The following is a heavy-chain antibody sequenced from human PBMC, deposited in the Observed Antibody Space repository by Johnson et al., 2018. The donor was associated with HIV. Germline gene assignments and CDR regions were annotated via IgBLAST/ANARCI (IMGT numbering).Heavy chain of an antibody. D-gene: IGHD3-9*01. J-gene: IGHJ3*02. CDR1: GFTFSSYP. Sequence: QVQLVESGGGVVQPEMSLRLACAASGFTFSSYPMHWVRQAPGKGLEWVAVISYDGGNKYYTDSVKGRFTISRDNSKNRLYLQMKSLRAEDTAVYYCARGYILTGYSGAFDMWGQGTMVTVSS. CDR2: ISYDGGNK. CDR3: ARGYILTGYSGAFDM. V-gene: IGHV3-30*04.